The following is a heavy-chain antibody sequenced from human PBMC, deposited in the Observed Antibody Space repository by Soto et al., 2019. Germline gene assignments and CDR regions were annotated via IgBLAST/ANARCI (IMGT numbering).Heavy chain of an antibody. CDR3: ARGLNYDILTGSHDY. CDR1: GFTFSSYS. Sequence: LRLSCAASGFTFSSYSMNWVRQAPGKGLEWVSSISSSSSYIYYADSVKGRFTISRDNAKNSLYLQMNSLRAEDTAVYYCARGLNYDILTGSHDYWGQGTLVTVSS. D-gene: IGHD3-9*01. J-gene: IGHJ4*02. V-gene: IGHV3-21*01. CDR2: ISSSSSYI.